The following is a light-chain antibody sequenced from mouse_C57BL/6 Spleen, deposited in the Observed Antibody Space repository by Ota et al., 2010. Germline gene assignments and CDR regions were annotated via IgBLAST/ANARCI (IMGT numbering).Light chain of an antibody. CDR1: QDVSTA. Sequence: DIVMTQSXKFMSTSVGDRVSITCKASQDVSTAVAWYQQKPGQSPKLLIYSASYRYTGVPDRFTGSGSGTDFTLTISSVQAEDLAVYYCHQYLSSLTFGAGTKLELK. CDR3: HQYLSSLT. J-gene: IGKJ5*01. CDR2: SAS. V-gene: IGKV6-17*01.